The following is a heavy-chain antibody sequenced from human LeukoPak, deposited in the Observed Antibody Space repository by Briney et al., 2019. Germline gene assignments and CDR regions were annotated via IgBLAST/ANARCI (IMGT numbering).Heavy chain of an antibody. V-gene: IGHV3-11*04. D-gene: IGHD3-22*01. J-gene: IGHJ4*02. Sequence: PGASLRLSCAASGFTFSDYYMSWIRQAPGKGLEWVSYISSSGSTIYYADSVKGRFTISRDNAKNSLYLQMNSLRAEDTAVYYCAPWADSSGYYPSDFDYWGQGTPVTVSS. CDR3: APWADSSGYYPSDFDY. CDR2: ISSSGSTI. CDR1: GFTFSDYY.